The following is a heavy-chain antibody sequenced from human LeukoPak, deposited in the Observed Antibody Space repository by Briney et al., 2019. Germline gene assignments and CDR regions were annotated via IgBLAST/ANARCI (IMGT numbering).Heavy chain of an antibody. D-gene: IGHD2-15*01. Sequence: SVKVSCKASGYTFTSYGISWVRQAPGQGLEWMGRIIPILGIANYAQKFQGRVTITADKSTSTAYMELSSLRSEDTAVYYCARDGYCSGGSCSLYYFDYWGQGTLVTVSS. CDR2: IIPILGIA. V-gene: IGHV1-69*04. J-gene: IGHJ4*02. CDR1: GYTFTSYG. CDR3: ARDGYCSGGSCSLYYFDY.